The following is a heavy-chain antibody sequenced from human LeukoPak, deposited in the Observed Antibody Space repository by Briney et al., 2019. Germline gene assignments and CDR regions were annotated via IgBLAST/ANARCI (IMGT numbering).Heavy chain of an antibody. CDR3: ARGMSCSGGSCYDWFDP. V-gene: IGHV1-46*01. CDR2: INPNSGGT. CDR1: GYTFTDYY. D-gene: IGHD2-15*01. Sequence: ASVKVSCKASGYTFTDYYMHWVRQAPGQGLEWMGWINPNSGGTSYAQKFQGRVTMTRDMSTSTVYMELSSLRSEDTAVYYCARGMSCSGGSCYDWFDPWGQGTLVTVSS. J-gene: IGHJ5*02.